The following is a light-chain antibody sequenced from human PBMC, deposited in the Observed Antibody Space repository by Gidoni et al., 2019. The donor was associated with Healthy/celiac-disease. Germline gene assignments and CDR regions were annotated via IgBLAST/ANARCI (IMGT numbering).Light chain of an antibody. CDR3: QQCYSSPPT. CDR1: QGISSY. Sequence: DTQMTQSPSSLSASVGDRVTITCRASQGISSYLPWYQQKPGKAPKLLIYAASSLQSGVPSRFSGSGSGTDFTLTISSLQPEDFATYYCQQCYSSPPTFGQGTRLEIK. V-gene: IGKV1-39*01. CDR2: AAS. J-gene: IGKJ5*01.